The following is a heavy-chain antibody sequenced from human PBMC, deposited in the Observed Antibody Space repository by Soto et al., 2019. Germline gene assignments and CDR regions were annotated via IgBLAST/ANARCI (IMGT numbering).Heavy chain of an antibody. Sequence: QVQLVQSGAEVKKPGASVKVSCKASGYTFTSYGISWVRQAPGQGLEWMGWISAYNGNTNYAQKRQGRVNMTTDTSTSTAYMELRRLRSDNTAVYYCARDHGWIAAHRADYYYYGMDVWGQGTMVTVSS. CDR2: ISAYNGNT. CDR3: ARDHGWIAAHRADYYYYGMDV. CDR1: GYTFTSYG. D-gene: IGHD6-6*01. V-gene: IGHV1-18*01. J-gene: IGHJ6*01.